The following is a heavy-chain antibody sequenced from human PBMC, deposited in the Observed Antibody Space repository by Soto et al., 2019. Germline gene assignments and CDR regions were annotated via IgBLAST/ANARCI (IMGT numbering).Heavy chain of an antibody. CDR2: IDPSDSYT. J-gene: IGHJ4*02. D-gene: IGHD6-13*01. V-gene: IGHV5-10-1*01. CDR1: GYSFTSYW. Sequence: TGESLKISCKGSGYSFTSYWINWVRQMSGKGLEWMGRIDPSDSYTSYSPSFQGHVTISVDKSINTAFLQWSSLKASDTAMFYCARSLYSSNWYYFDYWGQGTLVTVSS. CDR3: ARSLYSSNWYYFDY.